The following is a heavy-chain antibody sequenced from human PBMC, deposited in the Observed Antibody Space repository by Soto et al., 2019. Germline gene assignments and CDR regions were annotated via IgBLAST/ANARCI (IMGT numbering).Heavy chain of an antibody. Sequence: QLQLQESGPGLVKPSETLSLTCTVSGGSISSSSYYWGWIRQPPGKGLEWIGSIYYSGSTYYNPSLKSRVTIAVDTSKNQCALKLSSVTAADTAVYYCARRGYSSSLPLDYWGQGTLVTVSS. CDR2: IYYSGST. CDR3: ARRGYSSSLPLDY. J-gene: IGHJ4*02. V-gene: IGHV4-39*01. D-gene: IGHD6-13*01. CDR1: GGSISSSSYY.